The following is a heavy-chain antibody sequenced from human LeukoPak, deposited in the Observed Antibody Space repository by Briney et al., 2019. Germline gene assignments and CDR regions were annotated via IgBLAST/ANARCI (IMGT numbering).Heavy chain of an antibody. CDR3: ARDRPYTGGWRGFDY. V-gene: IGHV1-69*13. CDR1: GGTFSRYA. J-gene: IGHJ4*02. CDR2: IIPMFGIA. D-gene: IGHD6-19*01. Sequence: SVKVSCTPSGGTFSRYAISWVRQAPGQGLEWMGGIIPMFGIANYAQKFQGRVTITADESTSTAYMELSSLRSEDTAVYYCARDRPYTGGWRGFDYWGQGTLVTVSS.